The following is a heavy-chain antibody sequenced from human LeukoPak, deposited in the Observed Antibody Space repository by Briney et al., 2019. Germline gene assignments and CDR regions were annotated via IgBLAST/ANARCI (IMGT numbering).Heavy chain of an antibody. CDR1: GGSISSYY. Sequence: SETLSLTCTVSGGSISSYYWSWIRQPPGKGLEWIGYIYYSGSTNYNPSLMSRVTISVDTSKNQFSLKLSSVTAADTAVYYCARVTRFGGYYFDYWGQGTLVTVSS. CDR2: IYYSGST. D-gene: IGHD3-10*01. J-gene: IGHJ4*02. V-gene: IGHV4-59*01. CDR3: ARVTRFGGYYFDY.